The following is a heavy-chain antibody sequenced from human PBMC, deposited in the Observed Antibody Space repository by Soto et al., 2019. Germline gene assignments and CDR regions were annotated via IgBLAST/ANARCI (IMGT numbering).Heavy chain of an antibody. D-gene: IGHD2-15*01. Sequence: SETLSLTCSVSGGSISSDDYYWTCIRQPPGEGLEWIGYIYYTGRTSSTPSLESRVTISIDTSKNQFSLKLSSVSAADTAVYYCAREGSSSPEYFDFWGPGTLVTVSS. J-gene: IGHJ4*02. CDR3: AREGSSSPEYFDF. V-gene: IGHV4-30-4*01. CDR2: IYYTGRT. CDR1: GGSISSDDYY.